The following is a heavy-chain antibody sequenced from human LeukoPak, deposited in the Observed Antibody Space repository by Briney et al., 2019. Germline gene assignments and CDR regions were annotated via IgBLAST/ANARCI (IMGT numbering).Heavy chain of an antibody. CDR1: GFTFSSYG. V-gene: IGHV3-30*02. CDR3: AKDLVFGVVVIRMHY. D-gene: IGHD3-3*01. CDR2: IRFDGSND. J-gene: IGHJ4*02. Sequence: GGSLRLSCAASGFTFSSYGMHWVRQAPGKGLEWVSFIRFDGSNDYYADSVKGRFTISRDNSKNTLYLHMNSLRAEDTAVYYCAKDLVFGVVVIRMHYWGPGTLVTVSS.